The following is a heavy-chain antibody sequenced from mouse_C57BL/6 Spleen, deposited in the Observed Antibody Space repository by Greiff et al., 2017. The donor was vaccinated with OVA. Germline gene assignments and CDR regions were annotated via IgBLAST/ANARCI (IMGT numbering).Heavy chain of an antibody. Sequence: QVQLQQSGAELVKPGASVKLSCKASGYTFTSYWMHWVKQRPGQGLEWIGMIHPNSGSTNYNEKFKSKATLTVDKSSSTAYMQLSSLTSEDSAVYYCADYGSSYGFAYWGQGTLVTVSA. D-gene: IGHD1-1*01. CDR3: ADYGSSYGFAY. CDR1: GYTFTSYW. V-gene: IGHV1-64*01. CDR2: IHPNSGST. J-gene: IGHJ3*01.